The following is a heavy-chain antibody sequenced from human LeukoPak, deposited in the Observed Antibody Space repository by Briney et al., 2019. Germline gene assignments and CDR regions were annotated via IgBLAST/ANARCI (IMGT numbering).Heavy chain of an antibody. CDR2: ISSSSSYI. Sequence: GGSLRLSCAASGFTFSSYSMNWVRQAPGKGLEWVSCISSSSSYIYYADSVKGRFSISRDNANNSLFLQINSLRAEDTAVYYCARGSAGYWGYWGQGTLVTVSS. CDR1: GFTFSSYS. J-gene: IGHJ4*02. D-gene: IGHD7-27*01. CDR3: ARGSAGYWGY. V-gene: IGHV3-21*01.